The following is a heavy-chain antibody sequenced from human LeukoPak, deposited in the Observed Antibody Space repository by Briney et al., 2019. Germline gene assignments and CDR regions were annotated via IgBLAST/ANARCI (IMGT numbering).Heavy chain of an antibody. CDR1: GYSFTTYW. CDR2: IYPGDSDT. CDR3: ARQYYDSSGFYPYFDY. Sequence: GESLKISCKGSGYSFTTYWIGWVRPMPGKGLEWMGIIYPGDSDTRYSPSFQGQVTISADKSIRTAYLQWSSLKASDTAMYYCARQYYDSSGFYPYFDYWGQGTQVTVSS. J-gene: IGHJ4*02. D-gene: IGHD3-22*01. V-gene: IGHV5-51*01.